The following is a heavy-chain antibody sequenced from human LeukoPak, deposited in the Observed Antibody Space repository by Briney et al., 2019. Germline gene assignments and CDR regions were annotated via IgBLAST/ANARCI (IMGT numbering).Heavy chain of an antibody. V-gene: IGHV3-48*01. Sequence: GGSLRLSCAASGFTFSSYVMNWVRQAPGKGLEWVSYISSSSSTIYYADSVKGRFTISRDNAKNSLYLQMNSLRAEDTAVYYCARVGYSGYDQQFDYWGQGTLVTVSS. J-gene: IGHJ4*02. CDR3: ARVGYSGYDQQFDY. CDR1: GFTFSSYV. CDR2: ISSSSSTI. D-gene: IGHD5-12*01.